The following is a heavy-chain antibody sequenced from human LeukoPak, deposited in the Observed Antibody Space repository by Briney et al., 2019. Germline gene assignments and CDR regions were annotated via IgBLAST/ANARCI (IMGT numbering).Heavy chain of an antibody. CDR1: GGTFSSYA. V-gene: IGHV1-69*05. CDR2: IIPIFGTA. D-gene: IGHD2-2*01. J-gene: IGHJ4*02. Sequence: SVKVSCKASGGTFSSYAISWVRQAPGQGLEWMGGIIPIFGTANYAQKFQGRVTITTDESTSTAYMELSSLRSEDTAVYYCAILGYCSSTSCSYWGQGTLVTVSS. CDR3: AILGYCSSTSCSY.